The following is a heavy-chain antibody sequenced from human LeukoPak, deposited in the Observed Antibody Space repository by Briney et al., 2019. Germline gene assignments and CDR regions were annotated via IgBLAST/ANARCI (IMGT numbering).Heavy chain of an antibody. J-gene: IGHJ4*02. D-gene: IGHD1-14*01. CDR1: GFPFSSYS. V-gene: IGHV3-21*01. CDR2: VISSSSYI. CDR3: ARWDRFHGV. Sequence: GVLRLSCAASGFPFSSYSMNWVRQAPGKGLGWVSSVISSSSYIYYANSVKGRFTISRDNAKTSLYLQMNSLGVEDTAVYYCARWDRFHGVWGQGTLVTVSS.